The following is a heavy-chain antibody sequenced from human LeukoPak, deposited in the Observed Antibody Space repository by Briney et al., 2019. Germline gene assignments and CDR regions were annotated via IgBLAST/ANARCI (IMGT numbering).Heavy chain of an antibody. J-gene: IGHJ4*02. V-gene: IGHV1-2*02. D-gene: IGHD3-10*01. CDR1: VYTFTGSL. CDR2: INPNSGGT. Sequence: ASVRLSCKASVYTFTGSLMHWVRQAPGKGLEWMGWINPNSGGTNCAQKFQGRVTMTRDTSISTAYMELSRLRSDVTAVYYCARVSGYYISGLECSRNELIYCGQGNLVTVSS. CDR3: ARVSGYYISGLECSRNELIY.